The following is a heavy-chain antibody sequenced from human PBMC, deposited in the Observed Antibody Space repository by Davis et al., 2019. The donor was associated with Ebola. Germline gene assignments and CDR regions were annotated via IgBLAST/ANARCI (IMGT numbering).Heavy chain of an antibody. CDR1: GVPINTNSDF. V-gene: IGHV4-39*01. D-gene: IGHD2-15*01. CDR3: VTIRLAARSGGVDH. Sequence: SETLPLTCSVSGVPINTNSDFWGWIRQPPGKGLEWIATLSNSGNTYYNPSLWSRVSTSVDMSRNQFSLRISSVTASDTAVYYCVTIRLAARSGGVDHWGQGTLVTVSS. J-gene: IGHJ4*02. CDR2: LSNSGNT.